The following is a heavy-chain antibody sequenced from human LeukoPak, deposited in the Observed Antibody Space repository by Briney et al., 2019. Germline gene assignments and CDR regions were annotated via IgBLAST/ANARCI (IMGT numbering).Heavy chain of an antibody. V-gene: IGHV3-23*01. D-gene: IGHD3-10*01. Sequence: GGSLRLSCAASGFTLSSYAMSWVRQAPGKGLEWVSAISGSGGSTYYADSVKGRFTISRDNSKNTLYLQMNSLRAEDTAVYYCAKDGSITMVRGVTNWFDPWGQGTLVTVSS. J-gene: IGHJ5*02. CDR1: GFTLSSYA. CDR2: ISGSGGST. CDR3: AKDGSITMVRGVTNWFDP.